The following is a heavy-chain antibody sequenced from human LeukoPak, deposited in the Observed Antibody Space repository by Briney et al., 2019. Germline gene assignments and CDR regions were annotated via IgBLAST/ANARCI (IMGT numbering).Heavy chain of an antibody. J-gene: IGHJ4*02. CDR1: GGSISSGSYY. CDR2: IYTSGST. D-gene: IGHD6-6*01. CDR3: ARQEQLHSIYFDY. Sequence: SETLSLTCTVSGGSISSGSYYWSWIRQPAGKGLEWIGRIYTSGSTNYNPSLKSRVTISVDTSKNQFSLKLSSVTAADTAVYYCARQEQLHSIYFDYWGQGTLVTVSS. V-gene: IGHV4-61*02.